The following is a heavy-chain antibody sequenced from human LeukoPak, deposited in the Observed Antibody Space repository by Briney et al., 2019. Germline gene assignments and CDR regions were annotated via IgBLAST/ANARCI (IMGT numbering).Heavy chain of an antibody. V-gene: IGHV4-34*01. D-gene: IGHD2-2*01. J-gene: IGHJ5*02. CDR3: ARAAVVPAAIGWFDP. Sequence: SETLSLTCAVYGGSFSGYYWSWIRQPPGKGLEWIGEINHSGSTNYNPSLKSRVTISVDRSKNQFSLKLSSVTAADTAVYYCARAAVVPAAIGWFDPWGQGTLVTVSS. CDR2: INHSGST. CDR1: GGSFSGYY.